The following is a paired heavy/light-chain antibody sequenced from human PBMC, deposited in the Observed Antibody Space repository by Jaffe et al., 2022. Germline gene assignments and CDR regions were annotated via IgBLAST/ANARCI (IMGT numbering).Heavy chain of an antibody. V-gene: IGHV3-23*01. Sequence: EVQLLESGGGLVQPGGSLRLSCAASGFTFSSYAMSWVRQAPGKGLEWVSVISASGETTFYPGSVKGRFTISRDNSKYTLHLQMNSLRAEDTAVYYCAKDPDPKYCSSDCYSVWGKGTTVTVSS. D-gene: IGHD2-21*02. CDR1: GFTFSSYA. CDR2: ISASGETT. CDR3: AKDPDPKYCSSDCYSV. J-gene: IGHJ6*04.
Light chain of an antibody. CDR3: QTWDTGIRV. J-gene: IGLJ3*02. Sequence: QVVLTQSPSASASLGASVKLTCTLSSGHSTYAIAWHQQQPEKGPRYLMNVNSDGSHSKGDGIPDRFSGSSSGTERYLTISSLQSEDEANYYCQTWDTGIRVFGGGTKLTVL. CDR2: VNSDGSH. CDR1: SGHSTYA. V-gene: IGLV4-69*01.